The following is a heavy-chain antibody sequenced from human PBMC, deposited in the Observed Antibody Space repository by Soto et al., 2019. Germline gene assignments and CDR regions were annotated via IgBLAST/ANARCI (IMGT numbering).Heavy chain of an antibody. D-gene: IGHD3-22*01. CDR1: GGSISSGGYY. CDR3: ARGYYYDSSGYYYRSYYFDY. J-gene: IGHJ4*02. CDR2: IYYIGST. V-gene: IGHV4-31*03. Sequence: PSETLSLTCTVSGGSISSGGYYWSWIRQHPGKGLEWIGYIYYIGSTYYNPSLKSRVTISVDTSKNQFSLKLSSVTAADTAVYYCARGYYYDSSGYYYRSYYFDYWGQGTLVTVSS.